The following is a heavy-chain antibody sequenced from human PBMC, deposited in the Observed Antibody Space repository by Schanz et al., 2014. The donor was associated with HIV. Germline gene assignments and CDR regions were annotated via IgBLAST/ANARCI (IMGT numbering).Heavy chain of an antibody. Sequence: QVQLVESGGGVVQPGRSLRLSCAASGFTFSTFGMHWVRQAPGKGLEWVSVIWYDGTNKYYADSVKGRFTISRDNARNTLYLQMNSLRAEDTAVYYCARDKGDNWAGFYYYYGMDVWGQGTTVTVSS. CDR1: GFTFSTFG. D-gene: IGHD1-20*01. CDR3: ARDKGDNWAGFYYYYGMDV. J-gene: IGHJ6*02. V-gene: IGHV3-33*01. CDR2: IWYDGTNK.